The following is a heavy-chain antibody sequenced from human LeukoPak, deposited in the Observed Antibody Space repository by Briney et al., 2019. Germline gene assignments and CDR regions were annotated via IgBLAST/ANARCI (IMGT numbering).Heavy chain of an antibody. Sequence: PGGSLRLSCAASGFTFSSYGMHWVRQAPGKGLEWVAFIRYDGSNKYYADSVKGRFTISRDNSKNTLYLQMNSLRAEDTAVYYCAKGNRFVVVVAASDYWGQGTLVTVSS. CDR3: AKGNRFVVVVAASDY. D-gene: IGHD2-15*01. J-gene: IGHJ4*02. CDR2: IRYDGSNK. V-gene: IGHV3-30*02. CDR1: GFTFSSYG.